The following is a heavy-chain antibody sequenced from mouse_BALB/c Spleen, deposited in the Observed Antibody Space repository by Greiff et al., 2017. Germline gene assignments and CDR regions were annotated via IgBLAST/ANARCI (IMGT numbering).Heavy chain of an antibody. D-gene: IGHD1-1*01. V-gene: IGHV1-87*01. J-gene: IGHJ3*01. CDR3: AREYYGSSYGFAY. CDR2: IYPGDGDT. Sequence: QVQLQQSGAELARPGASVKLSCKASGYTFTSYWMQWVKQRPGQGLEWIGAIYPGDGDTRYTQKFKGKATLTADKSSSTAYMQLSSLASEDSAVYYCAREYYGSSYGFAYWGQGTLVTVSA. CDR1: GYTFTSYW.